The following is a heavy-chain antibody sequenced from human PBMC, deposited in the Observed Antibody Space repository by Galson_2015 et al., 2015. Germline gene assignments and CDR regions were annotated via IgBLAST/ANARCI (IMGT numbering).Heavy chain of an antibody. D-gene: IGHD1-26*01. CDR2: INPNSGGT. CDR3: ARGLIVGATNYYYYGMDV. Sequence: SVKVSCKASGYTFTGYYMHWVRQAPGQGLEWMGWINPNSGGTNYAQKFQGWVTMTRDTSISTAYMELSRLRSDDTAVYHCARGLIVGATNYYYYGMDVWGQGATVTVSS. V-gene: IGHV1-2*04. J-gene: IGHJ6*02. CDR1: GYTFTGYY.